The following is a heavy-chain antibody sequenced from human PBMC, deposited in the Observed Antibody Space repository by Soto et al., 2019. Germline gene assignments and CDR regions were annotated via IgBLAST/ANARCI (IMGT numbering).Heavy chain of an antibody. CDR3: ARDPYYYDSSGYFYY. V-gene: IGHV3-33*01. CDR1: GFTFSSYG. D-gene: IGHD3-22*01. J-gene: IGHJ4*02. CDR2: IWYDGSNK. Sequence: PGGSLRLSCAASGFTFSSYGMHWVRQAPGKGLEWVAVIWYDGSNKYYADSVKGRFTISRDNSKNTLYLQMNSLRAEDTTVYYCARDPYYYDSSGYFYYWGQGTLVTVS.